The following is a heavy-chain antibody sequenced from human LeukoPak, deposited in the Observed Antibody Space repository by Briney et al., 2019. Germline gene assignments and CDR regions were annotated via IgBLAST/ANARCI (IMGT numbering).Heavy chain of an antibody. CDR1: GGSFSGYY. Sequence: PSETLSLTCAVYGGSFSGYYWSWIRQPPGKGLEWIGEINHSGSTNYNPSLKSRVTISVDTSKNQFSLKLSSVTAADTAVYYCARATYGSGSNPYYYYYYMDVWGKGTTVTVSS. D-gene: IGHD3-10*01. CDR3: ARATYGSGSNPYYYYYYMDV. J-gene: IGHJ6*03. CDR2: INHSGST. V-gene: IGHV4-34*01.